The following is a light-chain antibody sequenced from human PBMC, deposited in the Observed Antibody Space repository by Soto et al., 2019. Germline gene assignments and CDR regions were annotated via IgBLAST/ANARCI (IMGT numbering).Light chain of an antibody. CDR1: SGHSNYV. CDR3: QTWGTGIHVV. Sequence: QPVLTQSPSASASLGASVKLTCTLSSGHSNYVITWHQQQPEKGPRYLMKLNSDGSHSKGDGIPDRFSGSSSGAERYLTISSLQSEDEADYYCQTWGTGIHVVFGGGTQLTVL. V-gene: IGLV4-69*01. CDR2: LNSDGSH. J-gene: IGLJ2*01.